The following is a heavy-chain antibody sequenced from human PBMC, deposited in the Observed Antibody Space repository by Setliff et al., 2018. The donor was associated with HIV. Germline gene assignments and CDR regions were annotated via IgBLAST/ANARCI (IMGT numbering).Heavy chain of an antibody. V-gene: IGHV4-39*01. CDR1: GGSISITTYY. CDR2: IYYSGST. Sequence: EPLSLTCTVSGGSISITTYYWGWIRQPPGKGLEWIGSIYYSGSTYYNPSLKSRVTISVDTSKNQFSLKLSSVTAADTAVYYCARTYYYGSGSSNWFDPWGQGTLVTVSS. J-gene: IGHJ5*02. D-gene: IGHD3-10*01. CDR3: ARTYYYGSGSSNWFDP.